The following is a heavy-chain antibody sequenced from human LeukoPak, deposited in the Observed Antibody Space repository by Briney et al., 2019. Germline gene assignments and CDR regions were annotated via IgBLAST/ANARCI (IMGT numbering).Heavy chain of an antibody. D-gene: IGHD3-10*01. Sequence: ASVKVSCKVSGYTLTELFMHWVRQAPGKGLEWMGGIDPEDGETIYAQKFQGRVTMTEDTSTDTAYMELSSLRSEDTAVYYCATEDRMVRGVIGAFDIWGQGTMVTVSS. CDR1: GYTLTELF. CDR3: ATEDRMVRGVIGAFDI. J-gene: IGHJ3*02. CDR2: IDPEDGET. V-gene: IGHV1-24*01.